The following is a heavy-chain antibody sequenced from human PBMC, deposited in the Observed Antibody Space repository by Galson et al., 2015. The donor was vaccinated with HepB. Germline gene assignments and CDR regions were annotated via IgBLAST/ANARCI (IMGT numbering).Heavy chain of an antibody. J-gene: IGHJ4*02. V-gene: IGHV3-66*01. CDR3: AMNIVVVPAATDC. CDR1: GFTVSSKY. Sequence: SLRLSCAASGFTVSSKYMGWVRQAPGKGLEWVSLFYRSGSTYYADSVKGRFTISRDNSKNTLYLQMNSLRAEDTAVYYCAMNIVVVPAATDCWGQGTLVTVSS. D-gene: IGHD2-2*01. CDR2: FYRSGST.